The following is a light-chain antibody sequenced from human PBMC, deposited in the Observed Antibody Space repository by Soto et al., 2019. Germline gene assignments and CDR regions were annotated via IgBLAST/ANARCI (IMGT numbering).Light chain of an antibody. CDR1: QCIGNL. J-gene: IGKJ3*01. Sequence: DIQMTQSPSFVSASVGDRVTITCRASQCIGNLLAWFQQKPGKAPKLLVHAASSLQSGVPSRFSGSGSGADFTLTISSLQPEDFATYYCQQGNSFPFTFGPGTKVDIK. CDR3: QQGNSFPFT. CDR2: AAS. V-gene: IGKV1-12*01.